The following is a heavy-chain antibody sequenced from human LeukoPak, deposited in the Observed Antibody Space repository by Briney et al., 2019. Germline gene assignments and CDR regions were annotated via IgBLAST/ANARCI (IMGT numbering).Heavy chain of an antibody. CDR2: IYTSGST. V-gene: IGHV4-4*07. CDR1: GGSISSYY. D-gene: IGHD2-2*01. Sequence: SETLSLTCTVSGGSISSYYWSWIRQPAGKGLEWIGRIYTSGSTNYNPSLKSRVTISVDKSKNQFSLKLSSVTAADTALYYCASSTVVPYYFDYWGQGTLVTVSS. J-gene: IGHJ4*02. CDR3: ASSTVVPYYFDY.